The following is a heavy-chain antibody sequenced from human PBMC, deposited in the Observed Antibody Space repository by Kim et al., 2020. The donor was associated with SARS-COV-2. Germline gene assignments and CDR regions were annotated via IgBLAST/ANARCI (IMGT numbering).Heavy chain of an antibody. V-gene: IGHV3-48*02. CDR3: AVEGDY. J-gene: IGHJ4*02. Sequence: YHADAVTARFTISRDNAKNSLYLQMNSLRDEDTAVYYCAVEGDYWGQGTLVTVSS.